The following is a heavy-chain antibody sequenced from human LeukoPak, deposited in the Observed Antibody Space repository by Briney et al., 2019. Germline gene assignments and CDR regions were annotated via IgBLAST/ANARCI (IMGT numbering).Heavy chain of an antibody. CDR1: GFTFSSYS. CDR3: ARGYCSSTSCYGGFFGY. CDR2: ISSSSSYI. D-gene: IGHD2-2*01. Sequence: PGGSLRLSCAASGFTFSSYSMNWVRQAPGKGLEWVSSISSSSSYIYYADSVKGRFTISRDNAKNSLYLQMNSLRAEDTAVYYCARGYCSSTSCYGGFFGYWGQGTLVTVSS. J-gene: IGHJ4*02. V-gene: IGHV3-21*01.